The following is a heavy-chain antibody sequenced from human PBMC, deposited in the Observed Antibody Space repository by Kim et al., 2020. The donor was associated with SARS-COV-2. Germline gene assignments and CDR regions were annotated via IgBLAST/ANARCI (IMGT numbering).Heavy chain of an antibody. CDR1: GFNFRNYA. Sequence: GGSLRLSCAASGFNFRNYAVSWVRQAPGKGLEWVSAISGSGTNTYYADSVRGRFTISRDNSKNTVYVQMNTLRVEDTAVYYCAKDREVESGAGAFDIWGQGTMVTVSA. D-gene: IGHD1-1*01. V-gene: IGHV3-23*01. J-gene: IGHJ3*02. CDR3: AKDREVESGAGAFDI. CDR2: ISGSGTNT.